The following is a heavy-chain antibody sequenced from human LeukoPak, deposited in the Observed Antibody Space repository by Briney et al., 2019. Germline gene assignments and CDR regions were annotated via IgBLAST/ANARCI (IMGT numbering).Heavy chain of an antibody. CDR1: GGSISSYY. CDR3: ARCQILTNWYFDL. V-gene: IGHV4-59*01. J-gene: IGHJ2*01. Sequence: SETLSLTCTVSGGSISSYYWSWIRQPPGKGLEWIGYIYYSGSTSYNPSLKSRVTISVDTSKNQFSLKLSSVTAADTAVYYCARCQILTNWYFDLWGRGTLVTVSS. CDR2: IYYSGST.